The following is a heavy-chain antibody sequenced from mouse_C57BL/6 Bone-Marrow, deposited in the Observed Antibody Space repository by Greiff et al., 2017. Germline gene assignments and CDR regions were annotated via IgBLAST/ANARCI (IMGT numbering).Heavy chain of an antibody. D-gene: IGHD2-12*01. V-gene: IGHV2-2*01. CDR3: ARKDSSWFAY. Sequence: QVQLQQSGPGLVQPSQSLSITCTVSGFSLTSYGVHWVRQSPGKGLEWLGVIWSGGSTDYNAAFISRLSISKDNSECQVFFRMNSLQADDTAIYYCARKDSSWFAYWGQGTLVTVSA. CDR1: GFSLTSYG. J-gene: IGHJ3*01. CDR2: IWSGGST.